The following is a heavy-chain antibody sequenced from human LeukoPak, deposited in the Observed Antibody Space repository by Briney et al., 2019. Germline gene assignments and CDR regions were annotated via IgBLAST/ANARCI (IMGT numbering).Heavy chain of an antibody. V-gene: IGHV3-48*03. CDR3: ARDPLGAQFDY. D-gene: IGHD1-26*01. Sequence: TGGSLRLSCAASGFSFSSYEMNWVRQAPGKGLEWVSYISTSGLTTYYADSVKGRFTISRDNAKNSVHLQMNSLRAEDTAVYYCARDPLGAQFDYWGQGTRVTVSS. J-gene: IGHJ4*02. CDR1: GFSFSSYE. CDR2: ISTSGLTT.